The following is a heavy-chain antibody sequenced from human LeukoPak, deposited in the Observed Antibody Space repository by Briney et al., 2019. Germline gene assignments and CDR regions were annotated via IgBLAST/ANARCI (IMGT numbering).Heavy chain of an antibody. CDR1: GGTFSSYA. Sequence: PGSSVKVSCKASGGTFSSYAISWVRQAPGQGLEWMGWISAYNGNTNYAQKLQGRVTMTTDTSTSTAYMELRSLRSDDTAVYYCARHYDSSGYFEPDYWGQGTLVTVSS. D-gene: IGHD3-22*01. CDR3: ARHYDSSGYFEPDY. J-gene: IGHJ4*02. CDR2: ISAYNGNT. V-gene: IGHV1-18*01.